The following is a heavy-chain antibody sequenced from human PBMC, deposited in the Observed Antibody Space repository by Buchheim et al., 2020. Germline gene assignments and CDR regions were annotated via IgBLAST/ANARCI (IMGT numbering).Heavy chain of an antibody. CDR1: GFTFSSYS. CDR3: ARECDFWSGYCKLYGMDV. Sequence: EVQLVESGGGLVKPGGSLRLSCAASGFTFSSYSMNWVRQAPGKGLEWVSSISSSSSYIYYADSVKGRFTISRDNAKNSLYLQMNSLRAEDTAVYYCARECDFWSGYCKLYGMDVWDQGTT. D-gene: IGHD3-3*01. CDR2: ISSSSSYI. J-gene: IGHJ6*02. V-gene: IGHV3-21*01.